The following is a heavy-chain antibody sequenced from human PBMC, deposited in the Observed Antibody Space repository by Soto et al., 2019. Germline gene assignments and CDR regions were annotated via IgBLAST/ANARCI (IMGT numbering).Heavy chain of an antibody. J-gene: IGHJ4*02. CDR1: GYSFSTYW. D-gene: IGHD2-15*01. Sequence: GESLKISCKRSGYSFSTYWIGWVRQMPGKGLEWVGIINPGDSDSRYSPSFQGQVTISADKSISTAYLQWSSLKASDTAMYYCARTPRGYCSGGRCYEDYFDYWGQGTLVTVSS. V-gene: IGHV5-51*01. CDR2: INPGDSDS. CDR3: ARTPRGYCSGGRCYEDYFDY.